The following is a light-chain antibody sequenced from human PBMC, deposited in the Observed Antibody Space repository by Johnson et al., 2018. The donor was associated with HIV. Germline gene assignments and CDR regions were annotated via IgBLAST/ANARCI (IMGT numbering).Light chain of an antibody. V-gene: IGLV1-51*01. J-gene: IGLJ1*01. CDR2: DNN. CDR3: GTWDSRLSAYV. Sequence: QSVLTQPPSVSAAPGQKVTLSCSGSSSNIGRNYVSWYQQLPGTAPKLLIFDNNKRPSGIPDRFSASKSGTSATLGITGLQTGDEADYYCGTWDSRLSAYVFGTGTKVTIL. CDR1: SSNIGRNY.